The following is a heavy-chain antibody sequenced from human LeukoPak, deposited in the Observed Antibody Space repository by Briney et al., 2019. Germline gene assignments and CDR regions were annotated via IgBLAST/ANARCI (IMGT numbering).Heavy chain of an antibody. J-gene: IGHJ3*02. CDR3: ARVDPINYYDSRNGGYAFDI. CDR2: IYHSGST. Sequence: PSETLSLTCAVSGGSISSGGYSWSWIRQPPGKGLEWIGYIYHSGSTYYNPSLKSRVTISVDRSKNQFPLKLSSVTAADTAVYDCARVDPINYYDSRNGGYAFDIWGQGTMVTVSS. D-gene: IGHD3-22*01. CDR1: GGSISSGGYS. V-gene: IGHV4-30-2*01.